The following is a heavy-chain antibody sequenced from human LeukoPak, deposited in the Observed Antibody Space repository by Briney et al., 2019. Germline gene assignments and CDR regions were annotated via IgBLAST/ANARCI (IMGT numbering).Heavy chain of an antibody. CDR3: ARSPSYGSHDYYFDY. CDR2: IYYSGST. D-gene: IGHD3-10*01. Sequence: PSETLSLTCTVSGGSISSYYWSWIRQPPGKGLEWIGYIYYSGSTNYNPSLKSRVTISVDTSKNQFSLKLSSVTAADTAVYYCARSPSYGSHDYYFDYWGQGTLVTVSS. CDR1: GGSISSYY. V-gene: IGHV4-59*08. J-gene: IGHJ4*02.